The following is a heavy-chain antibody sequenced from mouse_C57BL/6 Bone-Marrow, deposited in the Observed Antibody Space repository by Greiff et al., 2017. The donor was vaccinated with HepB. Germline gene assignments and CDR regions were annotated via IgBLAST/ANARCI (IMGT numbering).Heavy chain of an antibody. J-gene: IGHJ1*03. CDR3: ARRSNGSSYGYWYFDV. D-gene: IGHD1-1*01. CDR2: IDPNSGGT. CDR1: GYTFTSYW. Sequence: VQLQQPGAELVKPGASVKLSCKASGYTFTSYWMHWVKQRPGRGLEWIGRIDPNSGGTKYNEKFKSKATLTVDKPSRTAYMQLSSLTSEDSAVYYGARRSNGSSYGYWYFDVWGTGTTVTVSS. V-gene: IGHV1-72*01.